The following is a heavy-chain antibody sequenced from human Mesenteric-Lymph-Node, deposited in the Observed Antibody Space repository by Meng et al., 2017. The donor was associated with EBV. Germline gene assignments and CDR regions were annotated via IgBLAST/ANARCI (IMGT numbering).Heavy chain of an antibody. CDR1: GYRFNSYG. D-gene: IGHD3-10*01. J-gene: IGHJ4*02. CDR3: ASGGSGINFDY. Sequence: QVQLGQSGGEVKKPGASVKVSCKASGYRFNSYGISWVRQAPGQGLEWMGWISADNGNTIFAQKFQGRVTMTADSSTSTAYMEVTSLTSDDTAVYYCASGGSGINFDYWGQGTLVTVSS. CDR2: ISADNGNT. V-gene: IGHV1-18*01.